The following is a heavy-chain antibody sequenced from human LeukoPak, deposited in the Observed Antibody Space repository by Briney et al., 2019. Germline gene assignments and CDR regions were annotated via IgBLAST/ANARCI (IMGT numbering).Heavy chain of an antibody. CDR3: ARADGMDYDYVWGSYRTNWFDP. CDR1: VYTFTSYY. Sequence: ASVKVSCKASVYTFTSYYMHWVRQAPGQGLEWMGIINPSGGSTSYAQKFQGRVTMTRDTSTSTVYMELSSLRSEDTAVYYCARADGMDYDYVWGSYRTNWFDPWGQGTLVTVSS. D-gene: IGHD3-16*02. V-gene: IGHV1-46*01. CDR2: INPSGGST. J-gene: IGHJ5*02.